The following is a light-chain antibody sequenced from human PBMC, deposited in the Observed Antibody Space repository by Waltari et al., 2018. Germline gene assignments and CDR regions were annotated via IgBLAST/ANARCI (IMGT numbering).Light chain of an antibody. V-gene: IGLV2-23*02. CDR3: CSYAGLNTYV. CDR2: EIN. CDR1: SRDVGDYSL. Sequence: QSALTQPASVSGSPGQSITIPCTGTSRDVGDYSLVSWYQHHPGKAPKLLISEINKRPSGVSSRFSGSKSGNTASLTISGLQAEDEADYYCCSYAGLNTYVFGTGTKVTVL. J-gene: IGLJ1*01.